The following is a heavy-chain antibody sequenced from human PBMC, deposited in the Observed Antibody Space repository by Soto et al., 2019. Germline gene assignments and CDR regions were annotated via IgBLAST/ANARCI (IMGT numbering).Heavy chain of an antibody. CDR1: GGTFSKFS. J-gene: IGHJ4*02. D-gene: IGHD5-18*01. V-gene: IGHV1-69*01. Sequence: QVQLVQSGAEVKRPGSSVKVSCNTSGGTFSKFSISWLRQAPGHGLEWIGGITPISLITHYAQKFQGRVTIPADDLTTTSYLEVSSLKFADTAVYYCATSRWIQLWTADFWGQGTRVTVSS. CDR3: ATSRWIQLWTADF. CDR2: ITPISLIT.